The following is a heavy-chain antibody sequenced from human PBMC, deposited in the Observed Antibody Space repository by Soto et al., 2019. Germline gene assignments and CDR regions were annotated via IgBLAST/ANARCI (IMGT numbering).Heavy chain of an antibody. CDR1: GGTFSSYA. J-gene: IGHJ6*02. Sequence: ASVKVSCKASGGTFSSYAISWVRQAPGQGLEWMGGIIPIFGTANYAQKFQGRVTITADESTSTAYMELSSLRSEDTAVYYCARRLRYFDWLLYSEYYYYGMDVWGQGTTVTVSS. V-gene: IGHV1-69*13. CDR2: IIPIFGTA. CDR3: ARRLRYFDWLLYSEYYYYGMDV. D-gene: IGHD3-9*01.